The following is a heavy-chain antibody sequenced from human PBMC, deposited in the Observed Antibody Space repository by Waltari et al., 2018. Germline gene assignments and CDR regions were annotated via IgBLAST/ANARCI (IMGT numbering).Heavy chain of an antibody. V-gene: IGHV4-39*01. CDR2: VSYSGTT. CDR1: GVSITSNRHY. CDR3: ATYIGASVGTAAFDV. Sequence: QLQLQESGPRLVRPSETLSLICRVSGVSITSNRHYWAWIRQSPGQGLEWIGTVSYSGTTYSSPSLKSRVSVSRDTSKNQVPLILGSVTAADMAVYYCATYIGASVGTAAFDVWGQGTMVTVSS. D-gene: IGHD5-12*01. J-gene: IGHJ3*01.